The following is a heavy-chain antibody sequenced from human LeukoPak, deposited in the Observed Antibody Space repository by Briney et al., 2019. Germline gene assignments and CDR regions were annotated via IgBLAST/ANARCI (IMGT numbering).Heavy chain of an antibody. CDR1: GFTFSSYA. J-gene: IGHJ2*01. Sequence: GGSLRLSCAASGFTFSSYAMSWVRQASGKGLEWVSYISSFSGTINYADSVKGRFTISRDNAKNSLYLRMNSLRAEDTALYYCAKDRRPTVSGGYFDLWGRGTLVIVSS. CDR3: AKDRRPTVSGGYFDL. CDR2: ISSFSGTI. D-gene: IGHD3-10*01. V-gene: IGHV3-48*04.